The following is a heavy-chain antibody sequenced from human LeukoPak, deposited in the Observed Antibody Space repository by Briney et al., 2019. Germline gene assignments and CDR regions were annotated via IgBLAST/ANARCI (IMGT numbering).Heavy chain of an antibody. CDR3: ARTIQLWYYFDY. V-gene: IGHV1-18*01. Sequence: ASVTVSRKASGYTFTSYGISWVRQAPGQGLEWMGWISAYNGNTNYAQKLQGRVTMTTDTSTSTAYMELRSLRSDDTAVYYCARTIQLWYYFDYWGQGTLVTVSS. D-gene: IGHD5-18*01. J-gene: IGHJ4*02. CDR2: ISAYNGNT. CDR1: GYTFTSYG.